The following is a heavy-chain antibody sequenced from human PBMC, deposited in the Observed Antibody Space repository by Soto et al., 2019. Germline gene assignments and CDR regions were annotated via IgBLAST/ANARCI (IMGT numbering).Heavy chain of an antibody. D-gene: IGHD3-10*01. Sequence: QVQLQQWGAGLLKPSETLSLTCAVYGGSFSGYYWSWIRQPPGKGLEWIGEINHSGSTNYNPSLKSRVTISVDTSKNQFSLKLSSVTAADTAVYYCARVTYGSGSYKVDYWGRGTLVTVSS. CDR3: ARVTYGSGSYKVDY. CDR2: INHSGST. V-gene: IGHV4-34*01. CDR1: GGSFSGYY. J-gene: IGHJ4*02.